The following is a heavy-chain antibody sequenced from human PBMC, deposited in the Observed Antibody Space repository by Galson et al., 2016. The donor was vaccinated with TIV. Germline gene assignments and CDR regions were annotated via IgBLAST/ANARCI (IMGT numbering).Heavy chain of an antibody. J-gene: IGHJ5*02. CDR3: ARESHTENWLDP. CDR1: SYIFTNYW. V-gene: IGHV5-10-1*01. Sequence: QSGAEVTQPGESLTISCKHSSYIFTNYWISWVRQMPGKGLEWMGRIAPSDSYTNYSPSFQGHVTISIDKSVNTAYLQWSALKASDTAMYYCARESHTENWLDPWGKGTMVIVSS. D-gene: IGHD2-8*02. CDR2: IAPSDSYT.